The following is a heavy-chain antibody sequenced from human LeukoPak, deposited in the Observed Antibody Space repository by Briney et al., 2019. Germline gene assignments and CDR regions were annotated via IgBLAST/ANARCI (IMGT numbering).Heavy chain of an antibody. Sequence: GGSLRLSCAASGFTFSDYYMSWIRQAPGKGLEWVSYISSSGSTIYYADSVKGRFTISRDNAKNSLCLQMNSLRAEDTAVYYCARDPPLYGSGSYYNGLFDYWGQGTLVTVSS. CDR2: ISSSGSTI. D-gene: IGHD3-10*01. J-gene: IGHJ4*02. CDR3: ARDPPLYGSGSYYNGLFDY. CDR1: GFTFSDYY. V-gene: IGHV3-11*01.